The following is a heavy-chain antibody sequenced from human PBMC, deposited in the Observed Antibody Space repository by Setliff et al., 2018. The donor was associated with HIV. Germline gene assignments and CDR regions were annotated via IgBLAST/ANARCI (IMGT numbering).Heavy chain of an antibody. CDR2: IYYIGGA. J-gene: IGHJ3*02. V-gene: IGHV4-31*03. CDR3: ARESMLRGLRHAVDI. D-gene: IGHD3-10*01. Sequence: SETLSLTCTVSGGPINSGGYYWTWVHQHPGKGLQWIGYIYYIGGAYYNPSLKSRVTISLDTSKNHFSLNLSSVTAADTAVYYCARESMLRGLRHAVDIWGQGTMVTVSS. CDR1: GGPINSGGYY.